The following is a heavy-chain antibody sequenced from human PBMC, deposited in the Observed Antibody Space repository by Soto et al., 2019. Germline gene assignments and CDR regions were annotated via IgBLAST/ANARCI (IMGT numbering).Heavy chain of an antibody. CDR1: GFIFSSYA. CDR3: ARDKLVQYDFWSRYYVPYYGMDV. V-gene: IGHV3-30-3*01. Sequence: QVQLVESGGGVVQPGRSLRLSCAGSGFIFSSYAMHWVRQAPGKGLEWVALISYAGSNKFYADSVKGRFTISRDNSENTLFLQMNSLRTEDTAVYYCARDKLVQYDFWSRYYVPYYGMDVWGQGTTVTVSS. D-gene: IGHD3-3*01. J-gene: IGHJ6*02. CDR2: ISYAGSNK.